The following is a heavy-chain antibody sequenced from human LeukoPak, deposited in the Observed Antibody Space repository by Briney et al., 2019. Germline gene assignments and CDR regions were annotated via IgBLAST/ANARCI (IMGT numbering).Heavy chain of an antibody. CDR2: MNPNSGNT. CDR1: GYAFTIYD. CDR3: ARSLTMIVGIDY. V-gene: IGHV1-8*03. D-gene: IGHD3-22*01. J-gene: IGHJ4*02. Sequence: ASVKVSCKASGYAFTIYDITWVRQATGQGLEWMGWMNPNSGNTGYAQKFQGRVTITRNTSISTAYMELSSLRSEDTAVYYCARSLTMIVGIDYWGQGTLVTVSS.